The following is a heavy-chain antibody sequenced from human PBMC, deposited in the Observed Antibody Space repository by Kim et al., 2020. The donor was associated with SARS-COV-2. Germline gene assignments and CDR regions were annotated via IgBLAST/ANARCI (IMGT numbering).Heavy chain of an antibody. Sequence: ADSVKGRFTISRDNSRNKLYMQMNSLRAEDTAIYYCARERIAAAGDAFDIWGQGTMVTVSS. V-gene: IGHV3-23*01. D-gene: IGHD6-13*01. J-gene: IGHJ3*02. CDR3: ARERIAAAGDAFDI.